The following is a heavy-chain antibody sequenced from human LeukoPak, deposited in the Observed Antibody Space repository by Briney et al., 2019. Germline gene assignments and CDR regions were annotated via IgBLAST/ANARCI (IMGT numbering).Heavy chain of an antibody. CDR3: ASELRATNYDFEY. V-gene: IGHV3-30*04. CDR2: ISYDGSEK. CDR1: GFTFTTYA. Sequence: GKCLRPSCAASGFTFTTYAMHWVRQAPGKGLEWVAFISYDGSEKYYPDSVKGRFTISRDNSKDTLYLQMNSLGAEDTAVYYCASELRATNYDFEYWGQGTLVTVSS. D-gene: IGHD4/OR15-4a*01. J-gene: IGHJ4*02.